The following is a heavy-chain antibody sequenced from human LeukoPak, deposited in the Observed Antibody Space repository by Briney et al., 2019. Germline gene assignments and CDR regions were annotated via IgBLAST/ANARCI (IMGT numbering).Heavy chain of an antibody. V-gene: IGHV1-2*02. CDR1: GYTFTSYA. CDR2: INPNSGGT. D-gene: IGHD6-6*01. J-gene: IGHJ2*01. Sequence: PWASVKVSCKASGYTFTSYAMHWVRQAPGQGLEWMGWINPNSGGTNYAQKFQGRVTMTRDTSISTAYMELSRLRSDDTAVYYCARDWAAPPRYFDLWGRGTLVTVSS. CDR3: ARDWAAPPRYFDL.